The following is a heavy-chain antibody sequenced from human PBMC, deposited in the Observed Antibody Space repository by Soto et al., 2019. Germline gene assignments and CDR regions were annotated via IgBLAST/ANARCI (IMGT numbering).Heavy chain of an antibody. Sequence: SETLSLTCTVSGGSISSSSYYWGWIRQPPGKGLEWIGSIYYSGSTYYNPSLKSRVTISVDTSKNQFSLKLSSVTAADTAVYYCARNKTVVTRGYFDYWGQGNLVTVSS. D-gene: IGHD2-21*02. CDR1: GGSISSSSYY. V-gene: IGHV4-39*01. J-gene: IGHJ4*02. CDR3: ARNKTVVTRGYFDY. CDR2: IYYSGST.